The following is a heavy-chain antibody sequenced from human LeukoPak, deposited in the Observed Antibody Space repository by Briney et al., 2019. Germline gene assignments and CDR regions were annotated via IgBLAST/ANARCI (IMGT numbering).Heavy chain of an antibody. CDR3: AKISFLHDILTGYYLSGVGRRFDY. CDR1: GFTLSDHY. D-gene: IGHD3-9*01. J-gene: IGHJ4*02. CDR2: ISSSGRTI. V-gene: IGHV3-11*01. Sequence: GGSLRLSCAASGFTLSDHYMSWIRQAPGKGLEWVSYISSSGRTIYYADSVKGRFTISRDNSKNTLYLQMNSLRAEDTAVYYCAKISFLHDILTGYYLSGVGRRFDYWGQGTLVTVSS.